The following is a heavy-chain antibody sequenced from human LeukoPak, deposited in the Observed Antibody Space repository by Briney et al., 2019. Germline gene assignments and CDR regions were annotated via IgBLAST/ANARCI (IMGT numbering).Heavy chain of an antibody. D-gene: IGHD3-16*02. CDR1: GFIFSHAW. CDR3: AVDTPVIDAQIDY. J-gene: IGHJ4*02. V-gene: IGHV3-15*01. Sequence: SPGGSLRLSCTASGFIFSHAWMTWVRQAPGKGLQWLGRIRSGGAREYAAPAQGRFTISRDDSRNTVYPEMNNLDTDDTAVYFCAVDTPVIDAQIDYWGQGTLVTVSS. CDR2: IRSGGAR.